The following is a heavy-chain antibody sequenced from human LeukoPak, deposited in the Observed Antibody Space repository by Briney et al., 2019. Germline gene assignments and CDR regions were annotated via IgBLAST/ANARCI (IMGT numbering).Heavy chain of an antibody. J-gene: IGHJ4*02. Sequence: SETLSLTCTVSGGSISSYYWSWIRQPPGKGLEWIGYIYYSGSTYYNPSLKSRVTISVDTSKNQFSLKLSSVTAADTAVYYCARAFRSHGSFDYWGQGTLVTVSS. V-gene: IGHV4-59*08. D-gene: IGHD3-3*02. CDR2: IYYSGST. CDR3: ARAFRSHGSFDY. CDR1: GGSISSYY.